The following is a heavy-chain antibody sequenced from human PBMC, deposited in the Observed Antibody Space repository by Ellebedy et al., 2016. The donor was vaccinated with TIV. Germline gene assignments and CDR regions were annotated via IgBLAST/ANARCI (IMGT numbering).Heavy chain of an antibody. D-gene: IGHD5-12*01. CDR1: GGSISSSSYY. CDR3: ARDTHGYSGDGGWFNP. Sequence: SETLSLXXTVSGGSISSSSYYWGWIRQPPGKGLEWIGSIYYSGSTYYNPSLKSRVTISVDKSKNQFSLKLSSVTAADTAVYYCARDTHGYSGDGGWFNPWGQGTLVTVSS. CDR2: IYYSGST. J-gene: IGHJ5*02. V-gene: IGHV4-39*07.